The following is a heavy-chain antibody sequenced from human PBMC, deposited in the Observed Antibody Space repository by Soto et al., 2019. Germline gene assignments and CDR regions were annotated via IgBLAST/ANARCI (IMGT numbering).Heavy chain of an antibody. D-gene: IGHD2-8*01. Sequence: ASVKVSCKASGYTFTDFGISWVRQAPGQGLEWMGWISAYNGNTNYAQKVQGRVTMTTDTSTSTAYMELRSLRSDDTAVYYCARDSGNVGKWAYCFDYWGQGTPVTVSS. CDR2: ISAYNGNT. CDR3: ARDSGNVGKWAYCFDY. V-gene: IGHV1-18*01. J-gene: IGHJ4*02. CDR1: GYTFTDFG.